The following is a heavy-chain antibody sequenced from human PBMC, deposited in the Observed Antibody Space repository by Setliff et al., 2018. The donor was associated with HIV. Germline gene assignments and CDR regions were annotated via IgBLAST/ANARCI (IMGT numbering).Heavy chain of an antibody. CDR3: AKESPRAGYSVFDY. Sequence: LRLSCAASAFTFRRYSMNWVRQAPGKGLEWVSSISSRSTYIYYAESVKGRFTISRDNAKNSLHRQMNSLRAEDTAVYYCAKESPRAGYSVFDYWGQGTLVTVSS. CDR2: ISSRSTYI. D-gene: IGHD5-18*01. V-gene: IGHV3-21*01. CDR1: AFTFRRYS. J-gene: IGHJ4*02.